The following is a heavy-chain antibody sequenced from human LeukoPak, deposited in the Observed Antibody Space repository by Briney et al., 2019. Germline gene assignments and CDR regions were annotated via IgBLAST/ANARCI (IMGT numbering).Heavy chain of an antibody. V-gene: IGHV4-59*01. CDR1: GGSIRNYY. D-gene: IGHD3-16*02. CDR3: ARGGGWGSYHDRYFDY. Sequence: SETLSLTCTVSGGSIRNYYWSWIRQPPGKGLEWIGYISDSGSTNYDPSLKSRVSISVDTSKNQFSLTLSSVTAADTAVYYCARGGGWGSYHDRYFDYWGQGTLVTVSS. CDR2: ISDSGST. J-gene: IGHJ4*02.